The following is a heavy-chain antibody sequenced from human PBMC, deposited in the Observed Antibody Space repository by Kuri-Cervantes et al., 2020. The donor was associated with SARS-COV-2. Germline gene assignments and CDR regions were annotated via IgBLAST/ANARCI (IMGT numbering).Heavy chain of an antibody. D-gene: IGHD3-22*01. Sequence: ASVKVSCKASGYTFTSYGIIWVRQAPGQGLEWMGWISGDNGDTNYAQKFQGRVTITKDTSTSTAYMELRSLRSDDTAVYFCASDYDCSAYLHSDAFDIWGQGTMVTVSS. V-gene: IGHV1-18*04. CDR1: GYTFTSYG. CDR2: ISGDNGDT. J-gene: IGHJ3*02. CDR3: ASDYDCSAYLHSDAFDI.